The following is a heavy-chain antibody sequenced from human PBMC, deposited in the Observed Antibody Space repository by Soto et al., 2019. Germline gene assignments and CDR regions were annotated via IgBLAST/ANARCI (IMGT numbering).Heavy chain of an antibody. D-gene: IGHD2-2*01. Sequence: EVQLLESGGGLEQPGGSLRLSCVGSGHTFHNYAMTWVRQAPGKGLEWVSGISGSVGSTYYADSVRGRFTISRDDSKKTMYLQMNSLRAEDTDVYYCANVSRGIGVVPATLNWGQGTLVKVSS. V-gene: IGHV3-23*01. CDR2: ISGSVGST. J-gene: IGHJ4*02. CDR3: ANVSRGIGVVPATLN. CDR1: GHTFHNYA.